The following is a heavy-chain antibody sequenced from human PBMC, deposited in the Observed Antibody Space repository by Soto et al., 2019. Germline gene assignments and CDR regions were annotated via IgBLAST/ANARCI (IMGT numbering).Heavy chain of an antibody. J-gene: IGHJ4*02. Sequence: SETLSLTCTVSGGSISSGDYYWSWIRQPPGKGLEWIGYIYYSGSTYYNPSLKSRVTISVDTSKNQFSLKLSSVTAADTAVYYCARDDSSGLFDYWGQGTLVTVSS. CDR1: GGSISSGDYY. V-gene: IGHV4-30-4*01. D-gene: IGHD3-22*01. CDR2: IYYSGST. CDR3: ARDDSSGLFDY.